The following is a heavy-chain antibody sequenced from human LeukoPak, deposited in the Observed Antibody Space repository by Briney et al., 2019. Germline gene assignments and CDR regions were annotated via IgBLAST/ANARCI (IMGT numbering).Heavy chain of an antibody. V-gene: IGHV3-23*01. CDR2: ISGSGGST. D-gene: IGHD6-19*01. Sequence: PGGSLRLSCAASGFTFSSYAMNWVRQAPGKGLEWVSVISGSGGSTYYADSVKGRFTISRGNSKNTLYLQMNSLRAEDTAVYYCAKGPIAVAGSSYFDYWGQGTLVTVSS. CDR1: GFTFSSYA. CDR3: AKGPIAVAGSSYFDY. J-gene: IGHJ4*02.